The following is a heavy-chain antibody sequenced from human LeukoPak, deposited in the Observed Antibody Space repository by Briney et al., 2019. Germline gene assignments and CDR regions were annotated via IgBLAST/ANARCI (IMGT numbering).Heavy chain of an antibody. CDR3: ARDRRGIAAAGFDY. V-gene: IGHV4-39*07. Sequence: SETLSLTCTVSGGSISSYYWGWIRQPPGKGLEWIGSIYYSGSTYYNPSLKSRVTISVDTSKNQFSLKLSSVTAADTAVYYCARDRRGIAAAGFDYWGQGTLVTVSS. CDR1: GGSISSYY. D-gene: IGHD6-13*01. J-gene: IGHJ4*02. CDR2: IYYSGST.